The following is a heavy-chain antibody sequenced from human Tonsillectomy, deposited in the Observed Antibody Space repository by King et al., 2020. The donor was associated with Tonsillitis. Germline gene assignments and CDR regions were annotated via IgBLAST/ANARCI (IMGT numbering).Heavy chain of an antibody. Sequence: VQLVESGGSVVQPGRSLRLSCAASGFTFSNFGMHWVRQAPGKGLEWVAVISYDGSNKYYADSVRGRFTISRDNSKNKLYLQMNSLRAEDTAVYYCAKGIWKLPRYTLLNDAFYIWGQGTMVTVSS. CDR3: AKGIWKLPRYTLLNDAFYI. CDR1: GFTFSNFG. V-gene: IGHV3-30*18. J-gene: IGHJ3*02. D-gene: IGHD2-15*01. CDR2: ISYDGSNK.